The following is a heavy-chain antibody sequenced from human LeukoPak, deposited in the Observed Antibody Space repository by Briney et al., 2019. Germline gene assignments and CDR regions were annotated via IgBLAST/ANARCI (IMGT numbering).Heavy chain of an antibody. CDR3: ARQTATDGSSFDY. D-gene: IGHD3-10*01. CDR2: ISYSGST. Sequence: SQTLSLTCTVSGASISSSTSYWGWIRQPPGKGLEWVGSISYSGSTYYNPSLKRRLTISLDTSKKQFSLKVSSVTAADTALYFCARQTATDGSSFDYWGQGTLVTVSS. V-gene: IGHV4-39*01. CDR1: GASISSSTSY. J-gene: IGHJ4*02.